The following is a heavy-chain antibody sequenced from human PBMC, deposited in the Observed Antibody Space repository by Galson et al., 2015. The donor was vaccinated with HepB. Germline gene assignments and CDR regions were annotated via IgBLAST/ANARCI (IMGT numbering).Heavy chain of an antibody. CDR1: GYTFTSYD. Sequence: SVTVSCKASGYTFTSYDINWVRQATGQGLEWMGWMNPNSGNTGYAQKFQGRVTMTRNTSISTAYMELSSLRSEDTAVYYCARGLVRRELPTYYYYYYGMDVWGQGTTVTVSS. D-gene: IGHD1-26*01. J-gene: IGHJ6*02. V-gene: IGHV1-8*01. CDR3: ARGLVRRELPTYYYYYYGMDV. CDR2: MNPNSGNT.